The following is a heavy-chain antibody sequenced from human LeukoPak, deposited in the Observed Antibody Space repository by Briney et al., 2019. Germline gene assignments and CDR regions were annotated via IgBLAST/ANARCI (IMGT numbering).Heavy chain of an antibody. D-gene: IGHD6-13*01. Sequence: PSETLSLTCTVSGGSVTSYYCNWVWQPPGRGLEWIGYIYYSGGTNYNPSLESRVTISLDTAKNQFSLKLRSVTAEDTAVYYCATTGATSPSSASWFNIEYWGQGTLVPVSS. CDR2: IYYSGGT. J-gene: IGHJ4*02. CDR3: ATTGATSPSSASWFNIEY. V-gene: IGHV4-59*08. CDR1: GGSVTSYY.